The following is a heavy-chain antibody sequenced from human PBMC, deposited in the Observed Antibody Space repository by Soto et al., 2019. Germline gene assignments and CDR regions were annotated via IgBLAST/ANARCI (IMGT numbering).Heavy chain of an antibody. Sequence: GASVKVSFKGAGYTFSNYYMHWVRQAPGQGLEWMGIINPSGDSTSYAQEFQGRVTMTRETSTSTLYMELSSLRSEDTAVYYCARATRSGSPHFDHWGQGTLVTVSS. CDR2: INPSGDST. D-gene: IGHD5-12*01. CDR3: ARATRSGSPHFDH. CDR1: GYTFSNYY. J-gene: IGHJ4*02. V-gene: IGHV1-46*01.